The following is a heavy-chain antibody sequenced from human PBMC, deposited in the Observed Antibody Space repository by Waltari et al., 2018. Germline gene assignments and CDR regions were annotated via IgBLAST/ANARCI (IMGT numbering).Heavy chain of an antibody. Sequence: VQLVQSGAEVKKPGASVKVSCKASGYTFTGYYMHWVRQAPGKGLVWVSRINSDGSSTSYADSVKGRFTISRDNAKNTLYLQMNSLRAEDTAVYYCANSGSKRYFDLWGRGTLVTVSS. V-gene: IGHV3-74*02. CDR3: ANSGSKRYFDL. CDR2: INSDGSST. CDR1: GYTFTGYY. D-gene: IGHD6-25*01. J-gene: IGHJ2*01.